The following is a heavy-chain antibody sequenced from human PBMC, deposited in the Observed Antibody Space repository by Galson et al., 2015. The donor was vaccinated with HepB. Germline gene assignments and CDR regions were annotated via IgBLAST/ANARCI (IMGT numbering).Heavy chain of an antibody. CDR2: INSDGSPT. V-gene: IGHV3-74*01. CDR3: AIGQGVYYHYAIDV. Sequence: SLRLACAVSGFTLRYHWMHWVRQAPGKGLVWVSRINSDGSPTNYADSVKGRFTISRDNATNTLYLQMNNLRAEDTAVYYCAIGQGVYYHYAIDVWIPETTVTVS. D-gene: IGHD3-16*01. J-gene: IGHJ6*02. CDR1: GFTLRYHW.